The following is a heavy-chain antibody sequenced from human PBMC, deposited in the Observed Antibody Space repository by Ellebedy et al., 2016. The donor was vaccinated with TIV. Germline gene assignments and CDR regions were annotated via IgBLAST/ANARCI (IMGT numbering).Heavy chain of an antibody. D-gene: IGHD2-21*02. CDR3: ATSIYCVGDCSLDF. CDR2: ISSDGSST. J-gene: IGHJ4*02. CDR1: GFTFSNNW. Sequence: GESLKISCAPSGFTFSNNWMHWVRQAPGKGLVWVSSISSDGSSTSDADSVKGRFTISRDNTKKILYLQMNSLRPEDTALYYCATSIYCVGDCSLDFWGRGTLVTVSS. V-gene: IGHV3-74*01.